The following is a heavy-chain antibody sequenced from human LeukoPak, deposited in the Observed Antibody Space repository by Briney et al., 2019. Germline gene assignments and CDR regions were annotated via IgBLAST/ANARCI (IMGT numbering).Heavy chain of an antibody. CDR3: ARGPTISETGYFDY. D-gene: IGHD1-1*01. Sequence: SETLSLTCAVYGGSFSAYYWSWIRQSPGKGLEWIAEINHRGDTNYNPSVKSRVSISVDTSKNQFSLKWTSLTAADTAVYYCARGPTISETGYFDYWGQGTLVTVSS. CDR1: GGSFSAYY. J-gene: IGHJ4*03. CDR2: INHRGDT. V-gene: IGHV4-34*01.